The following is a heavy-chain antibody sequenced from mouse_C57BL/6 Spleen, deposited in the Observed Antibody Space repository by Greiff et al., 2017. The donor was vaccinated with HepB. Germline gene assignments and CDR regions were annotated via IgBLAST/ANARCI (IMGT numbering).Heavy chain of an antibody. J-gene: IGHJ1*03. CDR1: GYTFTDYE. D-gene: IGHD1-1*01. Sequence: QVQLQQSGAELVRPGASVTLSCKASGYTFTDYEMHWVKQTPVHGLEWIGAIDPETGGTAYNQKFKGKAILNADKSSSTAYMELRSLTSEDSAVYYVTTWITTVVAEELFYWYFDVWGTGTTVTVSS. CDR2: IDPETGGT. V-gene: IGHV1-15*01. CDR3: TTWITTVVAEELFYWYFDV.